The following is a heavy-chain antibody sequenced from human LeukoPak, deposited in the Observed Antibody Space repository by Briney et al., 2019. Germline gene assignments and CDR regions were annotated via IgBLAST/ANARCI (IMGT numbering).Heavy chain of an antibody. CDR2: INHSGST. CDR1: GGSFSGYY. V-gene: IGHV4-34*01. J-gene: IGHJ4*02. D-gene: IGHD1-20*01. CDR3: ASMRGITGTNAPREASDY. Sequence: SETLSLTCAVYGGSFSGYYWSWIRQPPGKGLEWIGEINHSGSTNYNPSLKSRVTISVDTSKNQFSLKLSSVTAADTAVYYCASMRGITGTNAPREASDYWGQGTLVTVSS.